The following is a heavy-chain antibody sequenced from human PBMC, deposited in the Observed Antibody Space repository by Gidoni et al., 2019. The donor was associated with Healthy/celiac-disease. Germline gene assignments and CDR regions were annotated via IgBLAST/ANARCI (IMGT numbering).Heavy chain of an antibody. D-gene: IGHD1-26*01. CDR2: INHSGST. J-gene: IGHJ4*02. CDR3: ARGRLGGTSFDY. Sequence: QVQLQQWGAGLLKPSATLSLTCAVYGGSFSGYYWSWIRQPPGKGLEWMGEINHSGSTNYNPSLKSRVTISVDTSKNQFSLKLSSVTAADTAVYYCARGRLGGTSFDYWGQGTLVTVSS. CDR1: GGSFSGYY. V-gene: IGHV4-34*01.